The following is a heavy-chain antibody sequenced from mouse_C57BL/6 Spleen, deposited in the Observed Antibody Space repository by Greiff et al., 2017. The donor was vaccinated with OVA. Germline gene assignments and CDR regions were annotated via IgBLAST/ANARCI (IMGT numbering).Heavy chain of an antibody. CDR1: GYTFTDYE. Sequence: QVQLKESGAELVRPGASVTLSCKASGYTFTDYEMHWVKQTPVHGLVWIGAIDPETGGTAYNQKFKGKAILTADKSSSTAYMELRSLTSEDSAVYYCTSYGNPFDYWGQGTTLTVSS. CDR2: IDPETGGT. CDR3: TSYGNPFDY. D-gene: IGHD2-1*01. V-gene: IGHV1-15*01. J-gene: IGHJ2*01.